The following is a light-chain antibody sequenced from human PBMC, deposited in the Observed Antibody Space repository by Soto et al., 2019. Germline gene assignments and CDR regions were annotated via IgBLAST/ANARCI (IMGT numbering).Light chain of an antibody. CDR2: DAS. CDR1: QSVSSS. J-gene: IGKJ1*01. CDR3: QQRSNWSGT. Sequence: EIVLTKSPATLSLSPGERATLSCRASQSVSSSLACYQQKPGQAPSLLIYDASNRATGIPARFSGSGSGTDFTLTIRSLEPQDCAGYYCQQRSNWSGTFGHGNKVEI. V-gene: IGKV3-11*01.